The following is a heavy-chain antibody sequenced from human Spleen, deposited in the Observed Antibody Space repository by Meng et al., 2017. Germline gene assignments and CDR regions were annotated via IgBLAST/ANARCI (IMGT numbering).Heavy chain of an antibody. CDR2: IYTSGST. V-gene: IGHV4-4*07. Sequence: GPLRLSCTVSGGSISSYYWSWIRQPAGKGLEWIGRIYTSGSTNYNPSLKSRVTMSVDTSKNQFSLKLSSVTAADTAVYYCARRSGSYKSGYDYWGQGTLVTVSS. J-gene: IGHJ4*02. CDR1: GGSISSYY. D-gene: IGHD1-26*01. CDR3: ARRSGSYKSGYDY.